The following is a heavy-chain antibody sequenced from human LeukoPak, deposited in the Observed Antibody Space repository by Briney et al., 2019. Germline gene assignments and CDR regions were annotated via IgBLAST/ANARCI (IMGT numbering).Heavy chain of an antibody. J-gene: IGHJ6*03. CDR2: IYPGDSDT. Sequence: GESLKISCKGSGYSFTSYWIGWVRQMPGNSLECMAIIYPGDSDTRYSPSFQGQVTISADKSISTAYLQWSSLKASDTAMYYCARHRDSSGRGDYYYYMDVWGKGTTVTVSS. V-gene: IGHV5-51*01. CDR1: GYSFTSYW. D-gene: IGHD6-19*01. CDR3: ARHRDSSGRGDYYYYMDV.